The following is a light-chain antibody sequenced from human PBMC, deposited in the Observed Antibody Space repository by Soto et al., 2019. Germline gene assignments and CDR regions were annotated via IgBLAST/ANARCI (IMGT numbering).Light chain of an antibody. J-gene: IGKJ4*01. CDR1: QSVSSY. Sequence: EIVLTQSPATLSLSPWEGATLSCRASQSVSSYLAWYQQKPGQAPRPLIYDASNRATGIPARFSGSGSGTDFTLTISSLEPEDFAVYYCQHRSNWPLTFGGGTKVDIK. CDR2: DAS. V-gene: IGKV3-11*01. CDR3: QHRSNWPLT.